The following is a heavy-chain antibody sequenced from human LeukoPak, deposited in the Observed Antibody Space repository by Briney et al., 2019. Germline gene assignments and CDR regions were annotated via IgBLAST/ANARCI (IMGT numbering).Heavy chain of an antibody. CDR1: GFTFSSYA. Sequence: GRSLRLSCAASGFTFSSYAMYWVRQAPGKGLEWVSSISSSSSYIYYADSVKGRFTISRDNAKNSLYLQMNSLRAEDTAVYYCARVVSATTFDYWGQGTLVTVSS. CDR3: ARVVSATTFDY. D-gene: IGHD2-15*01. V-gene: IGHV3-21*01. CDR2: ISSSSSYI. J-gene: IGHJ4*02.